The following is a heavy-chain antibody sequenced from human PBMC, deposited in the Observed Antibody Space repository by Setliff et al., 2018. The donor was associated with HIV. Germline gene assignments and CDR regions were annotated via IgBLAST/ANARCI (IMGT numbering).Heavy chain of an antibody. CDR1: GLTFSSSW. CDR2: INGDGSSI. CDR3: ARYYDSSGYFYYMDV. J-gene: IGHJ6*03. V-gene: IGHV3-74*01. Sequence: PGGSLRLSCAASGLTFSSSWMHWVRQPPGKGLVWVSRINGDGSSINYADSVKGRFTISRDNARNTLYLQMNSLRDEDTAMYYCARYYDSSGYFYYMDVWGKGTTVTVSS. D-gene: IGHD3-22*01.